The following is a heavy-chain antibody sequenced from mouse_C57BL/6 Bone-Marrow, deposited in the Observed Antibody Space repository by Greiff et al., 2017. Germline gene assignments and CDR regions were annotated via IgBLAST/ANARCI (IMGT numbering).Heavy chain of an antibody. CDR2: IYPGDGDT. J-gene: IGHJ1*03. V-gene: IGHV1-82*01. D-gene: IGHD2-3*01. CDR1: GYAFSSSW. CDR3: ARGGWLRYFDV. Sequence: VKLQESGPELVKPGASVKISCKASGYAFSSSWMNWVKQRPGKGLEWIGRIYPGDGDTNYNGKFKGKATLTADKSSSTAYMQLSSLTSEDSAVYFCARGGWLRYFDVWGTGTTVTVSS.